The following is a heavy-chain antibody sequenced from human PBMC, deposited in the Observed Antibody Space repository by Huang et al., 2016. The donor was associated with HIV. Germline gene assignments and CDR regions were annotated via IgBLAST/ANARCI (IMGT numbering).Heavy chain of an antibody. CDR1: GFTFSSYW. CDR2: IKQDGREK. Sequence: EVQLVESGGGLVQPGGSLRLSCVASGFTFSSYWMSWVRQGPGKGREWVANIKQDGREKDYVDSVKGRFTISRDNAKNSLYLQMNSLRAEDTAVYYCARGGTYSGWWQDYWGQGTLVTVSS. J-gene: IGHJ4*02. CDR3: ARGGTYSGWWQDY. D-gene: IGHD6-19*01. V-gene: IGHV3-7*01.